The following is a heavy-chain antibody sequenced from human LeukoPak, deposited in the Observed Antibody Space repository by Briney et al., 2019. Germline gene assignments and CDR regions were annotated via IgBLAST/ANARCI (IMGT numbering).Heavy chain of an antibody. V-gene: IGHV3-15*01. D-gene: IGHD2-15*01. CDR3: TSDGPPYSGAASFVY. J-gene: IGHJ4*02. CDR1: GFTFSDAW. Sequence: PGGSLRLSCAASGFTFSDAWMTWVRQAPGKGLEWVGRIKAKNDGGAIEYATPVKGRFTISGDDAKNTLYLQMNSLKTEDTAVYYCTSDGPPYSGAASFVYWGQGTLVTVSS. CDR2: IKAKNDGGAI.